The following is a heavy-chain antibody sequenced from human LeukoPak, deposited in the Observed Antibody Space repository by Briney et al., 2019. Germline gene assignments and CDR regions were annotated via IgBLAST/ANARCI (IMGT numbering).Heavy chain of an antibody. CDR3: ARGLHVGFCSSSSCYGVHYYGLDV. V-gene: IGHV4-59*01. Sequence: PSETLSLTCAVYGGSFSGYYWSWIRQPPGKGLEWIGYIYYSGGTADNPSLESRVTISVDTSKNQFSLKVNSVTAADTAVYYCARGLHVGFCSSSSCYGVHYYGLDVWGQGITVTVSS. J-gene: IGHJ6*02. D-gene: IGHD2-2*01. CDR1: GGSFSGYY. CDR2: IYYSGGT.